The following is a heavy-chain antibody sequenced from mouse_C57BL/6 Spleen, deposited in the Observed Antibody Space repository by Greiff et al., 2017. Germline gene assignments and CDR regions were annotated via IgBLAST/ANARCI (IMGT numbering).Heavy chain of an antibody. CDR2: IYPGSGST. V-gene: IGHV1-55*01. J-gene: IGHJ2*01. D-gene: IGHD2-3*01. Sequence: QVQLKQPGAELVKPGASVKMSCKASGYTFTSYWITWVKQRPGQGLEWIGDIYPGSGSTNYNEKFKNKATLTVDTSSSTAYMQLSSLTSEASAVSDGARADDDGYYYYGCWGQGTTVTFSS. CDR1: GYTFTSYW. CDR3: ARADDDGYYYYGC.